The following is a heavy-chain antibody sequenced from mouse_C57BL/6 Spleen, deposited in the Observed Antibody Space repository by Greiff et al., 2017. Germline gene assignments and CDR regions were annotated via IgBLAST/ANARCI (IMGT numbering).Heavy chain of an antibody. D-gene: IGHD1-1*01. CDR2: IYPGDGDT. V-gene: IGHV1-82*01. CDR3: ARGIYYYGSSHYFDY. CDR1: GYAFSSSW. Sequence: VKLQESGPELVKPGASVKISCKASGYAFSSSWMNWVKQRPGKGLEWIGRIYPGDGDTNYNGKFKGKATLTADKSSSTAYMQLSSLTSEDSAVYFCARGIYYYGSSHYFDYWGQGTTLTVSS. J-gene: IGHJ2*01.